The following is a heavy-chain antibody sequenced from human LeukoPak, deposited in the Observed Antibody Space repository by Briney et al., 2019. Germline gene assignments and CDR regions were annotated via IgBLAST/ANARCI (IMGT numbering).Heavy chain of an antibody. CDR2: IIPIFGTA. CDR3: ARTRADYGDYILYHWFDP. Sequence: ASVKVSCKASGGTFSSYAISWVRQAPGQGLEWMGGIIPIFGTANYAQKFQGRATITADESTSTAYMELSSLRSEDTAVYYCARTRADYGDYILYHWFDPWGQGTLVTVSS. D-gene: IGHD4-17*01. V-gene: IGHV1-69*01. CDR1: GGTFSSYA. J-gene: IGHJ5*02.